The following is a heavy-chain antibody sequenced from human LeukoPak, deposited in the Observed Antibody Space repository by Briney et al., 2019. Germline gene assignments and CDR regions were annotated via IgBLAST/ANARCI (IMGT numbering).Heavy chain of an antibody. CDR3: AMGMPRDSSGYFLRYYYGMDV. D-gene: IGHD3-22*01. V-gene: IGHV1-2*02. CDR1: GYTFTSYG. Sequence: ASVKVSCKASGYTFTSYGITWVRQAPGQGLEWMGWINPNSGGTNYAQKFQGRVTMTRDTSISTAYMELSRLRSDDTAVYYCAMGMPRDSSGYFLRYYYGMDVWGQGTTVTVSS. CDR2: INPNSGGT. J-gene: IGHJ6*02.